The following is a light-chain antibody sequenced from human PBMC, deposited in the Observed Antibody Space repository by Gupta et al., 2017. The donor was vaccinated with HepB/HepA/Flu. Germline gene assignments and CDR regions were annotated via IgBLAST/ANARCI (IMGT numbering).Light chain of an antibody. Sequence: QSVLTQPPSASGTPGQRVTNSCFGSNSNVGSHAVNWYQQLPGTAPKLLIYYNSQRPSGVPARFSASKSGTSASLAISGVHAEDGADYYFATSDCSVNGPVFGGGTKLTVL. CDR3: ATSDCSVNGPV. J-gene: IGLJ2*01. CDR2: YNS. CDR1: NSNVGSHA. V-gene: IGLV1-44*01.